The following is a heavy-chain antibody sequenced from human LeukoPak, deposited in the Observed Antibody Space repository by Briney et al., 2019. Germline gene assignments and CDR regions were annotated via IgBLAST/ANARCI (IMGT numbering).Heavy chain of an antibody. J-gene: IGHJ4*02. Sequence: GGSLRLSCAASGFTFDDYAMHWVWQAPGKGLEWVSGISWNSGSIGYADSVKGRFTISRDNAKNSLYLQMNSLRAEDTALYYCAIAGTHDPYYFDYWGQGTLVTVSS. CDR2: ISWNSGSI. CDR1: GFTFDDYA. D-gene: IGHD6-13*01. CDR3: AIAGTHDPYYFDY. V-gene: IGHV3-9*01.